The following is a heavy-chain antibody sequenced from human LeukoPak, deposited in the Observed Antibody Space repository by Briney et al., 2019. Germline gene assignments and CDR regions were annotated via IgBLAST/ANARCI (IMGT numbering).Heavy chain of an antibody. CDR3: ARDAYDDASES. D-gene: IGHD3-3*01. J-gene: IGHJ5*02. V-gene: IGHV3-7*01. CDR1: GFPFSGYW. CDR2: LRPDGSDK. Sequence: PGGSLRLSCAASGFPFSGYWMTWVRQAPGKGLEWVANLRPDGSDKYYADSVKGRFTISRDNAKNSLYLQMNGLRADDTAIYYCARDAYDDASESWGQGTLVTVSS.